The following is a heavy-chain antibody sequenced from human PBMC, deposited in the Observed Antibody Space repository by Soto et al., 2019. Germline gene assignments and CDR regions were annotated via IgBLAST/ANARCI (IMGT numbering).Heavy chain of an antibody. CDR1: GYTFTSYD. J-gene: IGHJ5*02. V-gene: IGHV1-8*01. CDR2: MNPNSGNT. D-gene: IGHD2-15*01. CDR3: ARGRGCSGGSCNANWFDP. Sequence: GASVKVSCKASGYTFTSYDINLVRQATGQGLEWMGWMNPNSGNTGYAQKFQGRVTMTRNTSISTAYMELSSLRSEDTAVYYCARGRGCSGGSCNANWFDPWGQGTLVTVSS.